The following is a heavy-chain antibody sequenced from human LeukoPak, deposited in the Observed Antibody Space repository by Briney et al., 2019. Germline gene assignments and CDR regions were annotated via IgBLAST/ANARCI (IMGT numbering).Heavy chain of an antibody. J-gene: IGHJ4*02. V-gene: IGHV1-18*01. Sequence: ASVKVSCKASGYTFTSYGISWVRQAPGQGLEWMGWISAYNGNTNYAQKFQGRVTITTDESTSTAYMELSSLRSEDTAVYYCARDRGGYWGQGTLVTVSS. CDR1: GYTFTSYG. CDR2: ISAYNGNT. D-gene: IGHD2-15*01. CDR3: ARDRGGY.